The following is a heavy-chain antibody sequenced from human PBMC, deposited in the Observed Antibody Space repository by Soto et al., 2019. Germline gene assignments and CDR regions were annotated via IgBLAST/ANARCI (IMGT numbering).Heavy chain of an antibody. V-gene: IGHV4-59*08. D-gene: IGHD4-4*01. CDR3: ARHSYYSNPLRFDP. CDR1: GGSITGYY. J-gene: IGHJ5*02. CDR2: IHYSGST. Sequence: QVQLQESGPELVQPSETLSLTCTVSGGSITGYYWSWIRQPPGKGPEWIGNIHYSGSTNYNPSLKSRVTISVDTSKNQFSLRLSSVTAAETAVYYCARHSYYSNPLRFDPWGQGTLVTVSS.